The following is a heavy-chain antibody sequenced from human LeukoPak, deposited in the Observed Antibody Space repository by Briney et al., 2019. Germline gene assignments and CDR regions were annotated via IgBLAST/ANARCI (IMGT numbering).Heavy chain of an antibody. CDR3: ARFGGYCSGGSCYSDY. Sequence: GGSLRLSCAASRFTFSSYSMNWVSQAPGKGLEWVSSISSSSSYIYYADSVKGRFTISRDNAKNSLYLQMNSLRAEDTAVYYCARFGGYCSGGSCYSDYWGQGSLVTVSS. CDR1: RFTFSSYS. CDR2: ISSSSSYI. D-gene: IGHD2-15*01. V-gene: IGHV3-21*01. J-gene: IGHJ4*02.